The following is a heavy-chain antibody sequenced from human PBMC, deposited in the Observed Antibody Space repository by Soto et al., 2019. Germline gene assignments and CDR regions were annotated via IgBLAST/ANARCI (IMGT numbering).Heavy chain of an antibody. CDR3: ASEYCGGDCYSAARYGMDV. V-gene: IGHV1-69*02. Sequence: ASVKVSCKASGGTFSRYSITWVRQAPGHGLEWIGRIIPIFGIASYAQKFQGRVTITRDTSASTAYMELSSLRSEDTAVYYCASEYCGGDCYSAARYGMDVWGQGTTVTVSS. CDR2: IIPIFGIA. J-gene: IGHJ6*02. D-gene: IGHD2-21*02. CDR1: GGTFSRYS.